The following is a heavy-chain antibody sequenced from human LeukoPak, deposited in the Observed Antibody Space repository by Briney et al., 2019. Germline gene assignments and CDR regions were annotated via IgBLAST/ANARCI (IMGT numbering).Heavy chain of an antibody. V-gene: IGHV4-4*02. J-gene: IGHJ4*02. CDR2: TYHSGST. CDR1: GGSISSSNW. CDR3: ARMGSAAGLDFDY. D-gene: IGHD6-13*01. Sequence: PSETLSLTCAVSGGSISSSNWWSWVRQPPGKGLEWIGETYHSGSTNYNPSLKSRVTISVDKSKNQFSLKLSSVTAADTAVYYCARMGSAAGLDFDYWGQGTLVTVSS.